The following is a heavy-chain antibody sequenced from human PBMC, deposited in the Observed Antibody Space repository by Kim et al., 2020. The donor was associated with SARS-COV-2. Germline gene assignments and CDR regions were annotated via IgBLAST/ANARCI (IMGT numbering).Heavy chain of an antibody. CDR3: ARSVFGDNY. CDR2: INQDGSES. D-gene: IGHD3-10*02. CDR1: GFTFSHDW. V-gene: IGHV3-7*01. Sequence: GGSLRLSCAASGFTFSHDWMTWVRQAPGKGLEWVANINQDGSESYYVDSVKGRFTISRDNAKNSLYLQMNSLRVEDQAVYYCARSVFGDNYWGQGTLV. J-gene: IGHJ4*02.